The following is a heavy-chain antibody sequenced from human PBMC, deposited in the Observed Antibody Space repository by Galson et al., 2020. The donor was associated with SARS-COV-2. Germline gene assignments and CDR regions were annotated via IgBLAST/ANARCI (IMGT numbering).Heavy chain of an antibody. D-gene: IGHD6-19*01. CDR1: GFTFNSYA. V-gene: IGHV3-23*01. J-gene: IGHJ1*01. CDR3: AKEGGSGWATDYFQH. CDR2: ITGSGGNT. Sequence: GESLKISCAASGFTFNSYAMGWVRQAPGKGLEWVSLITGSGGNTYYADSVKGRFTISRDNSKNTLFLQMNSLRAEDTAVYYCAKEGGSGWATDYFQHWGQGTLVTVSS.